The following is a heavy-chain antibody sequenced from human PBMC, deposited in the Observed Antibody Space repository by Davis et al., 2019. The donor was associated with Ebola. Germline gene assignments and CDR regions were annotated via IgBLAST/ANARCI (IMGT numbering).Heavy chain of an antibody. Sequence: ASVTVSCKASGYTFTGYYIHRVRQPPGQGLEWMGRINPNSDGTSYAQKFQGRVTMTRDTSIGTAYMDLSSLISDDTAVYYCARDGQSRSWATEHWGQGTLVTVSS. CDR3: ARDGQSRSWATEH. CDR1: GYTFTGYY. J-gene: IGHJ1*01. V-gene: IGHV1-2*06. CDR2: INPNSDGT. D-gene: IGHD6-13*01.